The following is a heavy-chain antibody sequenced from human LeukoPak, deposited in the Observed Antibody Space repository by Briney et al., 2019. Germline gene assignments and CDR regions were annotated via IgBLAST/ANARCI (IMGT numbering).Heavy chain of an antibody. Sequence: QSGGSLRLSCAASGFTFHDRGMSWVRQAPGKGLEWVSGIYNNGGGTGYADSVKGRFTISRDNAKKFLYLQMNSLRAEDTAVYYCASRNRTLSGYDFEYAFDIWGQGTLVTVSS. J-gene: IGHJ3*02. CDR3: ASRNRTLSGYDFEYAFDI. CDR2: IYNNGGGT. V-gene: IGHV3-20*04. CDR1: GFTFHDRG. D-gene: IGHD5-12*01.